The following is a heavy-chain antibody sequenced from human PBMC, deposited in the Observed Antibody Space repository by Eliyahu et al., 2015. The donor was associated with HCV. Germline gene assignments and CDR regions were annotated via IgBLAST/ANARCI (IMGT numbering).Heavy chain of an antibody. V-gene: IGHV3-11*06. CDR2: ISSSSSYT. CDR1: GFTFXXXY. J-gene: IGHJ6*02. Sequence: QVQLVESGGGLVKPGGSLRLSCAAPGFTFXXXYXXWXPQAPGKGLEWVSYISSSSSYTNYADSVKGRFTISRDNAKNSLYLQMNSLRAEDTAVYYCARGGITMVRGVPVPAYYGMDVWGQGTTVTVSS. CDR3: ARGGITMVRGVPVPAYYGMDV. D-gene: IGHD3-10*01.